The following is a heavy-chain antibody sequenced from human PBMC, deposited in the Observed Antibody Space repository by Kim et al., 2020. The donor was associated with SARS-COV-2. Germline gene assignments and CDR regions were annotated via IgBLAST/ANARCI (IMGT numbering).Heavy chain of an antibody. V-gene: IGHV3-7*01. J-gene: IGHJ4*02. D-gene: IGHD1-26*01. CDR2: INQHGSET. CDR3: ARDAWAQGWTDGFDY. Sequence: GGSLRLSCAASGFTFTSFWMSWVRQAPGKGLEWVANINQHGSETKYVDSVKGRFTISRDNAKDSVYPQMNNLRAEDRAVYYCARDAWAQGWTDGFDYWGQGTLVTVSS. CDR1: GFTFTSFW.